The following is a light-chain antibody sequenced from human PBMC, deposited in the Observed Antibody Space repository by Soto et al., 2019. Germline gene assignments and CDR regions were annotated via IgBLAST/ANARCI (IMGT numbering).Light chain of an antibody. CDR2: DAS. V-gene: IGKV3D-20*01. CDR1: QSVSSSY. Sequence: EIVLTQSPGTLSLSPGARATLSCRASQSVSSSYVAWYQHRPGLAPRLLIHDASSRATGIPDRFSGSVSGTDGTITISRLEPEDGEVYEGHQYGNSPNTFGQGTRLEIK. CDR3: HQYGNSPNT. J-gene: IGKJ5*01.